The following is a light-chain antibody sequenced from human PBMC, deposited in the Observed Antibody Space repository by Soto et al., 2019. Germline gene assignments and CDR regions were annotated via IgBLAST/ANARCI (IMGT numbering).Light chain of an antibody. J-gene: IGLJ2*01. CDR2: EVN. CDR1: SSDVGGYNF. Sequence: QSALTQPPSASGSPGQSVTISCTGTSSDVGGYNFVSWYQQHPGKAPKLMIYEVNKRPSGVPDRFSGSKSGSTASLTVSGLQAEDEADYYCSSYAGSNDLHIIFGGGTKLTVL. CDR3: SSYAGSNDLHII. V-gene: IGLV2-8*01.